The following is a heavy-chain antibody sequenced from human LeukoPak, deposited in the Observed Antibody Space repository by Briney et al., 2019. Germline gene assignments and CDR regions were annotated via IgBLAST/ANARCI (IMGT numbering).Heavy chain of an antibody. CDR3: ARDDWRIWEQPNGMDV. D-gene: IGHD1-26*01. V-gene: IGHV3-74*01. CDR1: GFTFSSYW. CDR2: INSDGSST. J-gene: IGHJ6*04. Sequence: GGSLRLSCAASGFTFSSYWMHWVRQAPGKGLVWVSRINSDGSSTSYADSVKARFTISRDNAKNTLYLQMNSLRAEDTAVYYCARDDWRIWEQPNGMDVWGKGTTVTVSS.